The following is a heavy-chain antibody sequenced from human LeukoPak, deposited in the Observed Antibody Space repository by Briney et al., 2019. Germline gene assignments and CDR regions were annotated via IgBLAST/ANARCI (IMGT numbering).Heavy chain of an antibody. CDR1: GGSISSSSYY. V-gene: IGHV4-39*02. CDR3: ARDGSGSYFLYNWFDP. J-gene: IGHJ5*02. Sequence: SETLSLTCTVSGGSISSSSYYWGWIRQPPGKGLEWTGSIYYSGSTYYNPSLKSRVTISVDTSKNQFSLKLSSVTAADTAVYYCARDGSGSYFLYNWFDPWGQGTLVTVSS. CDR2: IYYSGST. D-gene: IGHD1-26*01.